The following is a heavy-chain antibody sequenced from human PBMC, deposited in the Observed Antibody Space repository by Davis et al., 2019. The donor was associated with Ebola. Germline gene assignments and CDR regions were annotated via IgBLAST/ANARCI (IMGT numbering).Heavy chain of an antibody. Sequence: GESLKISCAASGFTFTSYAMDWVRQAPGKGLEWVSYISSRGTNIYYADSVKGRFTISRDNAKNSLYLQMNSLRAEDTAVYYCARDVVSVVNAWGQGTLVTVSS. J-gene: IGHJ5*02. D-gene: IGHD3-22*01. CDR2: ISSRGTNI. CDR1: GFTFTSYA. V-gene: IGHV3-48*04. CDR3: ARDVVSVVNA.